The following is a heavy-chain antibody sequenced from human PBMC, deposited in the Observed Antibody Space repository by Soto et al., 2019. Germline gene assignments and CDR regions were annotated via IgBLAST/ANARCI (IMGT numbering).Heavy chain of an antibody. CDR2: IYPGDSDT. J-gene: IGHJ3*02. Sequence: PGESLKISCKGSRYSFTSYWIGWVRQMPGKGLEWMGIIYPGDSDTRYSPSFQGQVTISADKSISTAYLQWSSLKASDTAMYYCARVTYYYDSSGPGAFDIWGQGTMVTVSS. D-gene: IGHD3-22*01. V-gene: IGHV5-51*01. CDR3: ARVTYYYDSSGPGAFDI. CDR1: RYSFTSYW.